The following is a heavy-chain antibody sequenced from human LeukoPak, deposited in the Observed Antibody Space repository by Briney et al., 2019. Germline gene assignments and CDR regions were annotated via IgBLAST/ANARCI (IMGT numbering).Heavy chain of an antibody. Sequence: PGESLKISCKGSGYSFTNYWIGWVRQMPGKGLEWMGIIYPGDSDTRYSPSFQGQVTVSADKSISTAYLQWSSLKAPDTAMYYCARKSYCSSTSCYAFDYWGQGTLVTVSS. CDR3: ARKSYCSSTSCYAFDY. D-gene: IGHD2-2*01. J-gene: IGHJ4*02. V-gene: IGHV5-51*01. CDR2: IYPGDSDT. CDR1: GYSFTNYW.